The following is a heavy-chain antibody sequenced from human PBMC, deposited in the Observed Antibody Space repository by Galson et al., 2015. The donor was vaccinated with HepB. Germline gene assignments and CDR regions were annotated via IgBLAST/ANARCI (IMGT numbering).Heavy chain of an antibody. J-gene: IGHJ5*02. CDR2: IRNKANNYAT. Sequence: SLRLSCAASEFSFSQSTLQWVRQASGRGLEWIGLIRNKANNYATAYAASVRGRFTFSREDSKDTAFLQMNRLKIEDTAIYYCGEEGGSWGQGTLVTVSS. CDR3: GEEGGS. CDR1: EFSFSQST. D-gene: IGHD3-10*01. V-gene: IGHV3-73*01.